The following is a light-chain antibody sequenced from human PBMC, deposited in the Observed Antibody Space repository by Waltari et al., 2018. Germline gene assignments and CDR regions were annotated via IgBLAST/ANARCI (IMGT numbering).Light chain of an antibody. CDR2: DDS. CDR3: CSYTSSSTYVL. CDR1: SSDVGTYNY. J-gene: IGLJ2*01. Sequence: QSALTQPASVSGSPGQSITISCTGTSSDVGTYNYVSWYQQHPGKAPILMIYDDSNRPSGVSNRFSGSKSGNTASLTISGLQAEDEADYYCCSYTSSSTYVLFGGGTKLTVL. V-gene: IGLV2-14*03.